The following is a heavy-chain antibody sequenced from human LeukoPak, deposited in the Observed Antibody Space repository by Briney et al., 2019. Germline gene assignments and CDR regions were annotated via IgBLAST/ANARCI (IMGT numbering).Heavy chain of an antibody. Sequence: SETLSLTCTVSGGSISSYYWSWIRQPAGKGLEWIGRIYTSGSTNYNPSLKSRVTMSVDTSKNQFSLKLSSVTAADTAVYYCARARLARIYDSSGPFDYWGQGTLVTVSS. J-gene: IGHJ4*02. CDR2: IYTSGST. D-gene: IGHD3-22*01. V-gene: IGHV4-4*07. CDR3: ARARLARIYDSSGPFDY. CDR1: GGSISSYY.